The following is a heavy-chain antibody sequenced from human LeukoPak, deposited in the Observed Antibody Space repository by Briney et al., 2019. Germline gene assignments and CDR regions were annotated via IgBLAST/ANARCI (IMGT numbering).Heavy chain of an antibody. CDR2: IRSKAYGGTT. Sequence: PGRPLRLSCTASGFTFGDYAMSWVRQAPGKGLEWVGFIRSKAYGGTTEYAASVKGRFTISRDDSKSIAYLQMNSLKTEDTAVYYCTRIVVVAAFDAFDIWGQGTMVAVSS. J-gene: IGHJ3*02. V-gene: IGHV3-49*04. CDR3: TRIVVVAAFDAFDI. D-gene: IGHD2-15*01. CDR1: GFTFGDYA.